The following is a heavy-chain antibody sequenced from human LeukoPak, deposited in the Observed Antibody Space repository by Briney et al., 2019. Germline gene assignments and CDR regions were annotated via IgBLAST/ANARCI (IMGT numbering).Heavy chain of an antibody. Sequence: SETLSLTCAVSGGSISSGGYSWSWIRQPPGKGLEWIGYIYYSGSTYYHPSLKSRVTISVDTSKNQFSLKLSSVTAADTAVYYCARSKDYGDLLDYWGQGTLVTVSS. J-gene: IGHJ4*02. CDR2: IYYSGST. CDR1: GGSISSGGYS. V-gene: IGHV4-30-4*07. CDR3: ARSKDYGDLLDY. D-gene: IGHD4-17*01.